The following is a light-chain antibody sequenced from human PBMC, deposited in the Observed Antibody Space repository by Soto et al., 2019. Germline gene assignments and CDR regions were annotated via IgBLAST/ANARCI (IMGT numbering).Light chain of an antibody. Sequence: QSVLTQSPSASGTPGQRVTISCSGSSSNIGTNTVNWYQQLPGTAPKLLIYGDNQRPSGVPDRFSGSKSGTSASLAISGLQSEDEADYYCAAWDDSLNGYVFAAGTKLTV. J-gene: IGLJ1*01. CDR2: GDN. CDR3: AAWDDSLNGYV. CDR1: SSNIGTNT. V-gene: IGLV1-44*01.